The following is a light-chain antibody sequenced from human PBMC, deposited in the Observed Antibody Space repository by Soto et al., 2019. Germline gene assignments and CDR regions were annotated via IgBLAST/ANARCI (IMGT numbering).Light chain of an antibody. CDR2: KVP. CDR1: QSLLHSDGNTY. Sequence: DIVMTQTPLSSPVTLGQAASISCRSSQSLLHSDGNTYLSWFQQRPGQPPRLLIYKVPDRFSGVPDRFSGSGAGTDFTLTISRVEAEDVGIYYCMQATQSHWTFGQGTKVDIK. V-gene: IGKV2-24*01. J-gene: IGKJ1*01. CDR3: MQATQSHWT.